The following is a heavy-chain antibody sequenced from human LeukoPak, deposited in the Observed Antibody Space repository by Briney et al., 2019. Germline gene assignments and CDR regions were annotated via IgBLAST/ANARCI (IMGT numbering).Heavy chain of an antibody. J-gene: IGHJ4*02. D-gene: IGHD3-10*01. Sequence: GRSLRLSCAASGFTFSSYAMHWVRKAPGKGLEWVSAISGSGGSTYYADSVKGRFTISRDNSKNTLYLQMNSLRAEDTAVYYCAKDRYYYGSGSCFDYWGQGTLVNVSS. CDR2: ISGSGGST. CDR1: GFTFSSYA. CDR3: AKDRYYYGSGSCFDY. V-gene: IGHV3-23*01.